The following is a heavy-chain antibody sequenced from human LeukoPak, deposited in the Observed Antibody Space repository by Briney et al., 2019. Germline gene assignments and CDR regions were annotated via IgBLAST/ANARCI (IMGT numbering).Heavy chain of an antibody. CDR2: INPSGGSS. CDR3: ARSSSPPFEY. V-gene: IGHV1-46*01. CDR1: GYTFTSYY. D-gene: IGHD6-6*01. J-gene: IGHJ4*02. Sequence: GASVKVSCKASGYTFTSYYMHWVRQAPGLGLEWIGIINPSGGSSSYAQKFQGRVTMTRDTSTSTVYMELSSLRSEDTAVYYCARSSSPPFEYWGQGTLVTVSS.